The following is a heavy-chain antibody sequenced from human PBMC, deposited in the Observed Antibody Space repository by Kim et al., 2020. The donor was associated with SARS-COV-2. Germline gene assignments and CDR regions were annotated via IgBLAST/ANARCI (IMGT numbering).Heavy chain of an antibody. CDR2: ISSNSGRI. CDR3: VKDMVAGEAEGNTGLAY. CDR1: GFTFSTYG. J-gene: IGHJ4*02. Sequence: GGSLRLSCAASGFTFSTYGMHWVRQAPGKGLEWVSCISSNSGRIAYADSVKGRYTISRDNAKNSLYLQMNSLSPEDTAVYFCVKDMVAGEAEGNTGLAYWGQ. D-gene: IGHD5-18*01. V-gene: IGHV3-9*01.